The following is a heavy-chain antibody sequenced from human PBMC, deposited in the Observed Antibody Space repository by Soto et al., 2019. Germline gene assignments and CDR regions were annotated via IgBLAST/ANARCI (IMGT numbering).Heavy chain of an antibody. CDR2: IYPGDSDT. D-gene: IGHD2-8*01. Sequence: PGESLKISCKGSGYSFTSYWIGWVRQMPGKGLEWIGIIYPGDSDTRYSPSFQGQVTISADKSISTAYLQWSSMKASDTAIYYCARFLYEGPYYYYYNGMDFWGQGTTVTVSS. CDR3: ARFLYEGPYYYYYNGMDF. CDR1: GYSFTSYW. J-gene: IGHJ6*02. V-gene: IGHV5-51*01.